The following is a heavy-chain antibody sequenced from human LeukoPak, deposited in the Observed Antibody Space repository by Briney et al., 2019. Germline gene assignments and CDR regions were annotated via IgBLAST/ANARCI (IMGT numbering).Heavy chain of an antibody. J-gene: IGHJ6*03. V-gene: IGHV1-18*01. Sequence: ASVKVSCKASGYTFTSYGISWVRLAPGQGLEWMGWISAYNGNTNYAQKLQGRVTMTTDTSTSTAYMELRSLRSDDTAVYYCAKSGASGFPYYYYYMDVWGKGTTVTVSS. D-gene: IGHD1-1*01. CDR2: ISAYNGNT. CDR1: GYTFTSYG. CDR3: AKSGASGFPYYYYYMDV.